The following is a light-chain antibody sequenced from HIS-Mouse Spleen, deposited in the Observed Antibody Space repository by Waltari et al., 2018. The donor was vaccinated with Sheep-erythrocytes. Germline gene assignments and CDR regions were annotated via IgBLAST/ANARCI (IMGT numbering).Light chain of an antibody. CDR1: QGISSY. Sequence: AIRMTQSPSSLSASTGDRVTIACRASQGISSYLAWYHRKPGKAPKLLIYAESTLQRGVPSRFSGSGSGTDFTLTISCLQSEDFATYYFQQYLSYPYTVGQGTKLEIK. CDR3: QQYLSYPYT. J-gene: IGKJ2*01. CDR2: AES. V-gene: IGKV1-8*01.